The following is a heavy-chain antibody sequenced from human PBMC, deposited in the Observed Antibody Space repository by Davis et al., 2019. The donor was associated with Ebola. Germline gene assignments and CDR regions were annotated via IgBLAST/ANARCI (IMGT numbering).Heavy chain of an antibody. CDR1: GFTFSSYG. V-gene: IGHV3-30*02. D-gene: IGHD3-10*01. Sequence: PGGSLRLSCTTSGFTFSSYGMHWVRQAPGKGLEWLAVTPYDGSNKFYADSVKGRFTISRDNSKNTLYLQMNSLRVEDTAVYYCAKDAYSVRGVLDYWGQGTLVTVSS. CDR2: TPYDGSNK. J-gene: IGHJ4*02. CDR3: AKDAYSVRGVLDY.